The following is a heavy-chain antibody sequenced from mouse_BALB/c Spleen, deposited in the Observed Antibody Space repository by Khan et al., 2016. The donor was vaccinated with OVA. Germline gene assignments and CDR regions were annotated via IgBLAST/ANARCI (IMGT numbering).Heavy chain of an antibody. CDR2: ISSGGDYT. CDR3: ASHLTVSFAY. CDR1: GFTFSSYS. Sequence: EVELVESGGDLVKPGGSLKFSCAASGFTFSSYSMSWVRQTPDKRLGWVATISSGGDYTYYSDNVKGRLTISRDNAKNTLYLQMSSLKSEDTAMYYCASHLTVSFAYWGQGTLVTVSA. D-gene: IGHD4-1*01. V-gene: IGHV5-6*01. J-gene: IGHJ3*01.